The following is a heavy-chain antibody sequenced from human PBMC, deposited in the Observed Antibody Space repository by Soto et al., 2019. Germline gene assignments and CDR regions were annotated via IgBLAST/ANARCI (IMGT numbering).Heavy chain of an antibody. CDR3: AKDNGSGCDWLRVGDASDI. J-gene: IGHJ3*02. V-gene: IGHV3-30*18. CDR1: GFTFSSYG. Sequence: QVQLVESGGGVVQPGRSLRLSCAASGFTFSSYGMHWVRQAPGKGLEWVAVISYDGSNKYYADSVKGRLTISRDNSKNTLYQKTNSLRGEDTAVYYCAKDNGSGCDWLRVGDASDIWGQGTMVTVSS. D-gene: IGHD5-12*01. CDR2: ISYDGSNK.